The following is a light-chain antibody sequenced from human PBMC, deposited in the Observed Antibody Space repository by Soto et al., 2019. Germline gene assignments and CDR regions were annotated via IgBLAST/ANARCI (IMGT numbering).Light chain of an antibody. CDR3: QSYDNSLSGFYV. Sequence: QSVLTQPPSVFGAPGQRVTLSCPGSSSNIGAGYEVHWYQQIPGTAPKVLIYSNTHRPSGVPDRFSGSKSGTSASLAITDLQAEDEADYYCQSYDNSLSGFYVFGTGTKVTVL. CDR1: SSNIGAGYE. V-gene: IGLV1-40*01. J-gene: IGLJ1*01. CDR2: SNT.